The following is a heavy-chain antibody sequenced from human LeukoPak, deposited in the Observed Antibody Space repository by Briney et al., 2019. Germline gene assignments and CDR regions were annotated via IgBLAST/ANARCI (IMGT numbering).Heavy chain of an antibody. CDR2: ISSSGSTI. Sequence: GGSLRLSCAASGFTFSSYGMNWVRQAPGKGLEWVSYISSSGSTIYYADSVKGRFTISRDNAKNSLYLQMNSLRAEDTAVYYCARDRAMWFGELQGMDVWGQRTTVTISS. V-gene: IGHV3-48*03. CDR1: GFTFSSYG. J-gene: IGHJ6*02. D-gene: IGHD3-10*01. CDR3: ARDRAMWFGELQGMDV.